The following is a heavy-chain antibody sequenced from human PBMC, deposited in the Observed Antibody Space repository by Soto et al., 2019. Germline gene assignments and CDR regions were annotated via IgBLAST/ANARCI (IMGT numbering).Heavy chain of an antibody. Sequence: QVQLQESGPGLVKPSGTLSLTCAVSGGSISSSNWWSWVRQPPGKGLEWIGEIYHSGSTNYNPSLKRRVTIAVDKSKNQFSLKLSSVTAADTAVYYCARVSGSYSYGMDVWGQGTTVTVSS. CDR1: GGSISSSNW. CDR3: ARVSGSYSYGMDV. V-gene: IGHV4-4*02. J-gene: IGHJ6*02. CDR2: IYHSGST. D-gene: IGHD1-26*01.